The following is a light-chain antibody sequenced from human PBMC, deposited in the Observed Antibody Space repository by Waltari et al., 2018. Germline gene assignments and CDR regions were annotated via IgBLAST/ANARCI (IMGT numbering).Light chain of an antibody. Sequence: DIQMTQSPSSLSASVGDRVTITCRASQDISNYLAWLQQKPGKAPKSLIYGASSLHSWVPSKFSGSRSGTDFTLTISSLQPEDFATYYCQQYGSYPHTFGQGTKLEIK. V-gene: IGKV1-16*02. CDR1: QDISNY. CDR2: GAS. J-gene: IGKJ2*01. CDR3: QQYGSYPHT.